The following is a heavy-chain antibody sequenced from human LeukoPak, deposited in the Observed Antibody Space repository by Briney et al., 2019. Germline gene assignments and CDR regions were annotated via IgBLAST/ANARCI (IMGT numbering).Heavy chain of an antibody. CDR1: GYSFATYG. V-gene: IGHV1-18*01. J-gene: IGHJ4*02. Sequence: GASVKVSCKTSGYSFATYGISWVRQAPGQGLEWMGWISGYNGDTKHVQKLQGRVTMTTDTSTSTTYLELRSLTSDDTAMYYCARDVEFGGAIPHYFDYWGQGTLVTVSS. CDR2: ISGYNGDT. D-gene: IGHD3-16*01. CDR3: ARDVEFGGAIPHYFDY.